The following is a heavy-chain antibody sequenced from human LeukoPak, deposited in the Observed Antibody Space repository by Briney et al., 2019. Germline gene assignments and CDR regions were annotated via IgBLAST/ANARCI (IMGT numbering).Heavy chain of an antibody. D-gene: IGHD2-15*01. CDR3: ARQSSDGYCSGGSCYHPDAFDI. CDR1: EYSFTSYW. J-gene: IGHJ3*02. V-gene: IGHV5-51*01. Sequence: PGGSLRLSCKGSEYSFTSYWIGWVRQMPGKGLEWMGIIYPGDSDTRYSPSFQGQVTISADKSIRTAYLQWSSLKASDTAMYYCARQSSDGYCSGGSCYHPDAFDIWGQGTMVTVSS. CDR2: IYPGDSDT.